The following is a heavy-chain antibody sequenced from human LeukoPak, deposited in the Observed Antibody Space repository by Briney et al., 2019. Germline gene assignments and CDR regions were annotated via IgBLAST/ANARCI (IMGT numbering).Heavy chain of an antibody. V-gene: IGHV4-39*01. CDR3: ARLDDYRTPYYPGP. D-gene: IGHD4-11*01. CDR1: GFTFSSYSMN. CDR2: IYYSGST. Sequence: GSLRLSCAASGFTFSSYSMNWVRQPPGKGLEWIGSIYYSGSTYYNPSLKSRVTISVDTSKNQFSLKLSSVTAADTAVYYCARLDDYRTPYYPGPWGQGTLVTVSS. J-gene: IGHJ4*02.